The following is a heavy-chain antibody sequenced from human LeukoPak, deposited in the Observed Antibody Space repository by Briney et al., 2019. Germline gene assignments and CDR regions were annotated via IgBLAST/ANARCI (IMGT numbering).Heavy chain of an antibody. CDR2: ISSSSSYI. D-gene: IGHD2-2*01. CDR1: RFTFSSYS. V-gene: IGHV3-21*01. J-gene: IGHJ6*03. CDR3: ARGVGSTSHYYYYMDV. Sequence: GGSLRLSCAASRFTFSSYSMNWVRQAPGKGLEWVSSISSSSSYIYYADSVKGRFTISRDNAKNSLYLQMNSLRAEDTAVYYCARGVGSTSHYYYYMDVWGKGTTVTISS.